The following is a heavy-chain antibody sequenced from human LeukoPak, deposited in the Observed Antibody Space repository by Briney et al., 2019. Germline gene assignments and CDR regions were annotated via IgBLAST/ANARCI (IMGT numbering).Heavy chain of an antibody. D-gene: IGHD6-13*01. CDR1: GFTFSSYA. CDR2: ISSNGGNT. J-gene: IGHJ3*02. Sequence: GGSLRLSCAASGFTFSSYAMSWVRQAPGKGLEWVSAISSNGGNTYYADSVKGRFTISRDNSKNTLYLQMNSLRAEDTAVYYCAKPIAAAGADAFDIWGQGTVVTVSS. V-gene: IGHV3-23*01. CDR3: AKPIAAAGADAFDI.